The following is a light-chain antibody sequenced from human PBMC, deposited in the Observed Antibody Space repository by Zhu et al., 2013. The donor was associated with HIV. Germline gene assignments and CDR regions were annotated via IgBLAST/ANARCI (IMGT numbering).Light chain of an antibody. CDR3: QQRSKWPPFT. CDR1: QSVSSN. CDR2: GAS. V-gene: IGKV3-15*01. J-gene: IGKJ2*01. Sequence: VMTQSPATLSVSPGERATLSCRASQSVSSNLAWYQQKPGQAPRLLIYGASTRATGIPARFSGSGSGTEFTLTISSLEPEDFTVYYCQQRSKWPPFTFGQGTKLEIK.